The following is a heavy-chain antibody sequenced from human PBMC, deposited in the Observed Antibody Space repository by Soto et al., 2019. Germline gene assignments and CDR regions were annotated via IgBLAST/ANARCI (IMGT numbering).Heavy chain of an antibody. V-gene: IGHV4-31*03. D-gene: IGHD3-22*01. Sequence: SETLSLTCTVSGGSISSGGYYWSWIRHHPGKGLEWIGYIYYSGSTYYNPSLKSRVTISVDTSKNQFSLKLSSVTAADTAVYYCARVRFENYYDSSGYYFGYWGQGTLVTVSS. J-gene: IGHJ4*02. CDR2: IYYSGST. CDR1: GGSISSGGYY. CDR3: ARVRFENYYDSSGYYFGY.